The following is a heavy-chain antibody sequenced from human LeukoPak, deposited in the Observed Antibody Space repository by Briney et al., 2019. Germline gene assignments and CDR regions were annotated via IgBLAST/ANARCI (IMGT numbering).Heavy chain of an antibody. J-gene: IGHJ4*02. CDR3: AKSRWDTAMASLDY. D-gene: IGHD5-18*01. Sequence: GGTLRLSCAASGFTFSSYGTSWVRQAPGKGLEWVSVISGSGGTTYYADSVKGRFTISRDNSKNTLYLQMNSLRAEDTAVYYCAKSRWDTAMASLDYWGQGTLVTVSS. V-gene: IGHV3-23*01. CDR1: GFTFSSYG. CDR2: ISGSGGTT.